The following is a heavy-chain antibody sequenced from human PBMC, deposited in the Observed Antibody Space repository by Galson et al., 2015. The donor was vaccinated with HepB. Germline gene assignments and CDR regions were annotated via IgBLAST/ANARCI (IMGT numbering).Heavy chain of an antibody. J-gene: IGHJ4*02. CDR3: ASGGREQQWLVRHFDY. Sequence: SLRLSCAASGFTLSSYSMNWVRQAPGKGLEWVSSISSSTSYIYYADSVKGRFTISRDNAKNSLYLQMNSLRAEDTAVYYCASGGREQQWLVRHFDYWGQGTLVTVSP. V-gene: IGHV3-21*01. CDR1: GFTLSSYS. D-gene: IGHD6-19*01. CDR2: ISSSTSYI.